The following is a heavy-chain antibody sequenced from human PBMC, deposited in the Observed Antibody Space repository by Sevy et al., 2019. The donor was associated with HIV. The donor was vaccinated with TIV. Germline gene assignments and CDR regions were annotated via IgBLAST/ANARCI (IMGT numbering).Heavy chain of an antibody. J-gene: IGHJ4*02. Sequence: ASVKVSCKVSRYTLSELSIHWVRQAPGKGLEWMGRFDPEDGETIYAQKFQGRVTLTEDTSTDTAYMELRSLKTEDTAVYYCATTREYYEDSSGYLDFWGQGTLVTVSS. D-gene: IGHD3-22*01. CDR2: FDPEDGET. CDR1: RYTLSELS. CDR3: ATTREYYEDSSGYLDF. V-gene: IGHV1-24*01.